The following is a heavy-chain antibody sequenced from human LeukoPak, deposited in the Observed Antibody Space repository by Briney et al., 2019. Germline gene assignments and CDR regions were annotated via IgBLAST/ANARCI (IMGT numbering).Heavy chain of an antibody. Sequence: PSETLSLTCTVSGYSITRHYSWARVRQPPGKGLEWIGSLYNSGSTYYSPSLKSRASLSVDTSKNELSLQLSSVTAADTAVYYCAREGSSWYEYYFDYWGQGTLVTVSS. J-gene: IGHJ4*02. V-gene: IGHV4-38-2*02. CDR2: LYNSGST. CDR3: AREGSSWYEYYFDY. D-gene: IGHD6-13*01. CDR1: GYSITRHYS.